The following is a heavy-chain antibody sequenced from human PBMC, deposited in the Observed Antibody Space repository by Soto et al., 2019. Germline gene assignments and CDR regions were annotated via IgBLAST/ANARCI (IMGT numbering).Heavy chain of an antibody. CDR3: AREDSMTTVVTRNAFDI. V-gene: IGHV1-46*01. CDR1: GYTFTIYY. Sequence: ASVKVFCKASGYTFTIYYMHCVLQSPLQWLEWMGIINPSGGSTSYAQKFQGRVTMTRDTSTSTVYMELSSLRSEDTAVYYCAREDSMTTVVTRNAFDIWGQGTMVTVSS. D-gene: IGHD4-17*01. J-gene: IGHJ3*02. CDR2: INPSGGST.